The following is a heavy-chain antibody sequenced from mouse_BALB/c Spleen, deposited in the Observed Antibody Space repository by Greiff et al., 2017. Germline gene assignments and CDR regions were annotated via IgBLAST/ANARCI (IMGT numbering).Heavy chain of an antibody. CDR2: ISYSGST. D-gene: IGHD1-1*01. J-gene: IGHJ1*01. CDR3: ARPSHYYGSRGWYFDV. CDR1: GDSITSGY. V-gene: IGHV3-8*02. Sequence: EVQLVESGPSLVKPSQTLSLTCSVTGDSITSGYWNWIRKFPGNKLEYMGYISYSGSTYYNPSLKSRISITRDTSKNQYYLQLNSVTTEDTATYYCARPSHYYGSRGWYFDVWGAGTTVTVSS.